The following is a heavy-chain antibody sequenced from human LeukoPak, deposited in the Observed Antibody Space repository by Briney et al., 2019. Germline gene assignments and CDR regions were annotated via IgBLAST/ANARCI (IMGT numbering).Heavy chain of an antibody. J-gene: IGHJ3*02. D-gene: IGHD5-18*01. CDR2: IRYDGINK. V-gene: IGHV3-30*02. CDR1: GFTFSTHG. Sequence: GGSLRLSCAASGFTFSTHGMHWVRQAPGKGLEWVAFIRYDGINKYYADSVKGRFTISRDSFKNTLYLQMNSLRPEDTAVYYCARGGDVNTAMVSGIDAFDIWGQGTMVTVSS. CDR3: ARGGDVNTAMVSGIDAFDI.